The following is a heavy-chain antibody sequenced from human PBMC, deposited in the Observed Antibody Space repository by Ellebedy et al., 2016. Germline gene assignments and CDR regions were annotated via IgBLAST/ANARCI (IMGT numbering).Heavy chain of an antibody. CDR1: GYTFTSYG. CDR2: ISAYNGNT. D-gene: IGHD2-2*02. V-gene: IGHV1-18*01. J-gene: IGHJ3*02. Sequence: ASVKVSXXASGYTFTSYGISWVRQAPGQGLEWMGWISAYNGNTNYAQKLQGRVTMTTDTSTDTAYMELSSLRSEDTAVYYCATEYCSSTSCYMVAFDIWGQGTMVTVSS. CDR3: ATEYCSSTSCYMVAFDI.